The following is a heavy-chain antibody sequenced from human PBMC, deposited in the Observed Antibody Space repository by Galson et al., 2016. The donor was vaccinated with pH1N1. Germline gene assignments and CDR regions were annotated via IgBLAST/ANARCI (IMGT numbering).Heavy chain of an antibody. CDR1: GFIFSAYT. D-gene: IGHD4-17*01. CDR3: VRAIGSYGSY. Sequence: SLRLSCAASGFIFSAYTMNWVRQAPGKGPEWVSSISSTSRNIYYADSVKGRFTISRDNAKNSLYLQMNSLRAEDTAVYYCVRAIGSYGSYWGQGTLGTVPS. V-gene: IGHV3-21*04. CDR2: ISSTSRNI. J-gene: IGHJ4*02.